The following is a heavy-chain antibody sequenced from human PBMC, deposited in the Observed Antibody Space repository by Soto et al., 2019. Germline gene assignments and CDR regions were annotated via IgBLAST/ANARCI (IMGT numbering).Heavy chain of an antibody. D-gene: IGHD3-3*01. Sequence: EVQLVESGGGLVKPGGSLRLSCAASGFTFSNAWMSWVRQAPGKGLEWVGRIKSKTDGGTTDYAAPVKGRFTISGDDSKNTLYLQMNSLKTEDIAVYYCTRGIFGVVSDAFDIWGQGTMVTVSS. CDR3: TRGIFGVVSDAFDI. CDR1: GFTFSNAW. V-gene: IGHV3-15*01. CDR2: IKSKTDGGTT. J-gene: IGHJ3*02.